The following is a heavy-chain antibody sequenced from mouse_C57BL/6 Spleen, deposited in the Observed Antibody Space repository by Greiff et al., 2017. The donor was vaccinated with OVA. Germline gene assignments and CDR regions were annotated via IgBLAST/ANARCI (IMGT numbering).Heavy chain of an antibody. Sequence: EVMLVESGEGLVKPGGSLKLSCAASGFTFSSYAMSWVRQTPEKRLEWVAYISSGGDYIYYADTVKGRFTISRDNARNTLYLQMSSLKSEDTAMYYCTREGFDYGSSYWYFDVWGTGTTVTVSS. CDR3: TREGFDYGSSYWYFDV. J-gene: IGHJ1*03. D-gene: IGHD1-1*01. V-gene: IGHV5-9-1*02. CDR2: ISSGGDYI. CDR1: GFTFSSYA.